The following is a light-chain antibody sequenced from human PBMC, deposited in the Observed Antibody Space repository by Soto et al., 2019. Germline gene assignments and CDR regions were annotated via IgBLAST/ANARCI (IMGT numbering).Light chain of an antibody. Sequence: XRMXHSPSSVSASTGDRVTITFRASQGISNYLAWFQQKPGKVPKRLIYAASSLQSGVPSRFSGSGSGTDYTLTISRLQHEDFATYYSQQSYRTPTCGQGTRLEI. V-gene: IGKV1-39*01. CDR2: AAS. CDR1: QGISNY. J-gene: IGKJ5*01. CDR3: QQSYRTPT.